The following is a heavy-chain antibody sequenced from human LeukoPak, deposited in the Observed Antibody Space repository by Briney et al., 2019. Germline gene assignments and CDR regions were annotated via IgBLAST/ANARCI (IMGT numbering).Heavy chain of an antibody. J-gene: IGHJ6*02. V-gene: IGHV1-2*06. CDR2: INPNSGGT. Sequence: ASVKVSCKASGYTFTSYDINWVRQATGQGLEWMGRINPNSGGTNYAQKFQGRVTMTRDTSISTAYMELSRLRSDDTAVYYCASPAHDFWSGSPYYYYGMDVWGQGTTVTVSS. CDR3: ASPAHDFWSGSPYYYYGMDV. CDR1: GYTFTSYD. D-gene: IGHD3-3*01.